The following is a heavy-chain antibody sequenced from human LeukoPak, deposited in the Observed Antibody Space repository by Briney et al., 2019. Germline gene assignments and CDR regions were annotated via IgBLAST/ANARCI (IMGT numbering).Heavy chain of an antibody. J-gene: IGHJ4*02. CDR2: INHSGST. D-gene: IGHD3-10*01. V-gene: IGHV4-34*01. CDR3: ARRLLWFGEPDFDY. Sequence: SENLSLTCAVYGGSFSGYYWSWIRQPPGKGLEWIGEINHSGSTNYNPSLKSRVTISVDTSKNQFSLKLSSVTAADTAVYYCARRLLWFGEPDFDYWGQGTLVTVSS. CDR1: GGSFSGYY.